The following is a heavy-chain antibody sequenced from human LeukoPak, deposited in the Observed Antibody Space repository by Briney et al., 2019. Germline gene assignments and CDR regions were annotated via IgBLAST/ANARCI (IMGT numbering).Heavy chain of an antibody. CDR3: ARGDDGDPGYFDY. V-gene: IGHV4-59*01. D-gene: IGHD4-17*01. CDR1: GGSISSYY. J-gene: IGHJ4*01. CDR2: IYYSGST. Sequence: SETLSLTCTVSGGSISSYYWSWIRQPPGKGLEWIGYIYYSGSTNYNPSLKSRVTISVDTSKNQFSLKLSSVTAADTAVYYCARGDDGDPGYFDYWGXXTLXTVXS.